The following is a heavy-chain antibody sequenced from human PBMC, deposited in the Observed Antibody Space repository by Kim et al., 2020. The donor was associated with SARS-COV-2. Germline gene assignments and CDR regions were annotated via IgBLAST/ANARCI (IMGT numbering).Heavy chain of an antibody. CDR3: ARGYSYGGWFDP. D-gene: IGHD5-18*01. Sequence: SETLSLTCTVSGGSISSYYWSWIRQPPGKGLEWIGYIYYSGSTNYNPSLKSRVTISVDTSKNQFSLKLSSVTAADTAVYYCARGYSYGGWFDPWGQGTLVTVSS. CDR1: GGSISSYY. V-gene: IGHV4-59*08. CDR2: IYYSGST. J-gene: IGHJ5*02.